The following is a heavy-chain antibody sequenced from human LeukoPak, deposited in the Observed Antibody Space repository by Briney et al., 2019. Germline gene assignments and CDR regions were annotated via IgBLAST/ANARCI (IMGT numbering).Heavy chain of an antibody. CDR1: GFTFSSYA. Sequence: GGSLRLSCAASGFTFSSYAMSWVRQAPGKGLEWVSAISGSGGSTYYADSVKGRFTISRDNSKNTLYLQMNSLRAEDTAVYYCAKQTIYSSGWSRGYFDYWGQGTLVTVSS. CDR3: AKQTIYSSGWSRGYFDY. V-gene: IGHV3-23*01. D-gene: IGHD6-19*01. CDR2: ISGSGGST. J-gene: IGHJ4*02.